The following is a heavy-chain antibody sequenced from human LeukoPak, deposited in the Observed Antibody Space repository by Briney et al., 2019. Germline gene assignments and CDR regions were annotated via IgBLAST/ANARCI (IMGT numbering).Heavy chain of an antibody. D-gene: IGHD3-3*01. J-gene: IGHJ4*02. Sequence: GRSLRLSCTASGFTFGDYAMSWVRQAPGKGLEWVGFIRSKAYGGTTEYAASVKGRFTISRDDSKSNAYLQMNSLKTEDTAVYYCTRVISRLTIFGVVIEGAVDYWGQGTLVTVSS. CDR3: TRVISRLTIFGVVIEGAVDY. CDR1: GFTFGDYA. CDR2: IRSKAYGGTT. V-gene: IGHV3-49*04.